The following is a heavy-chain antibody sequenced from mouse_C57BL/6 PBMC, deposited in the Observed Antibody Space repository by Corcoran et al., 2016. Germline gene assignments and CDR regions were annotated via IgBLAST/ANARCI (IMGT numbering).Heavy chain of an antibody. Sequence: QIQLVQSGPELKKPGETVKISCKASGYTFTTYGMSWVKQAPGKGLKWMGWINTYSGVPTYADDFKGRFAFSLETSASTVYLQINNLKNEDTATYFCARELLRAMDYWGQGTSVTVSS. CDR3: ARELLRAMDY. J-gene: IGHJ4*01. CDR1: GYTFTTYG. D-gene: IGHD1-1*01. CDR2: INTYSGVP. V-gene: IGHV9-3*01.